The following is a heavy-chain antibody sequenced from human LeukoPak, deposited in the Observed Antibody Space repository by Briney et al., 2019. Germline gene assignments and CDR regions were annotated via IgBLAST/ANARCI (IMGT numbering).Heavy chain of an antibody. Sequence: PGGSLRPSCAASGFSVNNNYMSWVRQAPGKGLEWVSVIYGDGNTYYADSVKGRFTISRDNSKNTLSLQMNSLRAEDTAVYYCARAYSSGWHTPLGYWGQGSLVTVSS. D-gene: IGHD6-19*01. CDR1: GFSVNNNY. CDR3: ARAYSSGWHTPLGY. CDR2: IYGDGNT. J-gene: IGHJ4*02. V-gene: IGHV3-53*01.